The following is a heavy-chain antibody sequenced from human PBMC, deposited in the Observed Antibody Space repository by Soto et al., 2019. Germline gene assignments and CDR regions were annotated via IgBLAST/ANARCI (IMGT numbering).Heavy chain of an antibody. J-gene: IGHJ6*02. CDR3: ARVEGRFYYGMDV. CDR2: IYHSGST. Sequence: SETLSLTCTVSGGSISSGDYYWSWVRQPPGKGLEWIGEIYHSGSTNYNPSLKSRVTISVGKSKNQFSLKLSSVTAADTAVYYCARVEGRFYYGMDVWGQGTTVT. CDR1: GGSISSGDYY. V-gene: IGHV4-4*02.